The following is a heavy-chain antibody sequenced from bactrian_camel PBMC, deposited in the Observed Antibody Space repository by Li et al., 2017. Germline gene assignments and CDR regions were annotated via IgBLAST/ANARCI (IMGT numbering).Heavy chain of an antibody. J-gene: IGHJ4*01. CDR2: IYTGDGER. CDR1: GYTFNGNC. Sequence: VQLVESGGASVQAGGSLRLSCVASGYTFNGNCMGWVRQGPGKQREVVASIYTGDGERMYTDSVKGRFTISRDNAKNSVYLQMNSLKPEDTAMYYCATCWCGFCTQISDYNDWGQGTQVTVS. CDR3: ATCWCGFCTQISDYND. D-gene: IGHD1*01. V-gene: IGHV3S6*01.